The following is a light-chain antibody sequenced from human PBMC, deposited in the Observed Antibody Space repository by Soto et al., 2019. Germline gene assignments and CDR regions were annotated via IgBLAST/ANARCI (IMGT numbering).Light chain of an antibody. V-gene: IGLV2-8*01. CDR2: EVS. J-gene: IGLJ1*01. Sequence: QSALTQPPSASGSPGQSVTISCTGTSSDVGGYNYVSWYQQHPGKAPKLMIYEVSKRPSGVPDRFPGSKSGNTASLTVSGHQVEDEADYYCSSYAGSNNLVFGTGTKVTVL. CDR1: SSDVGGYNY. CDR3: SSYAGSNNLV.